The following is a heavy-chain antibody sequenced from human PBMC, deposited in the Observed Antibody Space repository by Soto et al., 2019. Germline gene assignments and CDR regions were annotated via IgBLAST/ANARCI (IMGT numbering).Heavy chain of an antibody. CDR3: AKAVSSGYYSISDY. CDR2: ISGSGGST. D-gene: IGHD3-22*01. Sequence: EVQLLESGGGLVQPGGSLRLSCAASGFTFTNYAMSWVRQAPGKGLEWVSGISGSGGSTDYADSVKGRFTISRDNSKNTLYLQMISLRAEDTAVYYCAKAVSSGYYSISDYWGQGTLVTVSS. J-gene: IGHJ4*02. V-gene: IGHV3-23*01. CDR1: GFTFTNYA.